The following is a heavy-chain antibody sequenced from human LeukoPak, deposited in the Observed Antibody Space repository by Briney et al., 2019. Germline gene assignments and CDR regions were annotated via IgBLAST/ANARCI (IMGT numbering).Heavy chain of an antibody. CDR2: ISGSGGST. D-gene: IGHD6-13*01. V-gene: IGHV3-23*01. J-gene: IGHJ4*02. Sequence: PGGSLRLSCAAPGFTFSSYAMSWVRQAPGKGMEWVSAISGSGGSTYYADSVKGRFTISRDNSKNTLYLQMNSLRAEDTAVYYCAKLPSSNWHIIDDYWGQGTLITVSS. CDR1: GFTFSSYA. CDR3: AKLPSSNWHIIDDY.